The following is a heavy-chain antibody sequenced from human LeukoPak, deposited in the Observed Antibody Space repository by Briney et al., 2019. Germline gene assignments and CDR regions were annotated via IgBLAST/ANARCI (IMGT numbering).Heavy chain of an antibody. V-gene: IGHV1-24*01. CDR3: ATVGYCSNGVCYTNWFDP. D-gene: IGHD2-8*01. J-gene: IGHJ5*02. CDR2: FDPVDGET. Sequence: ASVKVSCKVSGYTLIELSMHWVRQAPGKGLEWMGDFDPVDGETIYAQKFQGRVTMAEDTSTDTAYMELSSLRSEDTAVYYCATVGYCSNGVCYTNWFDPWGQGTLVTVSS. CDR1: GYTLIELS.